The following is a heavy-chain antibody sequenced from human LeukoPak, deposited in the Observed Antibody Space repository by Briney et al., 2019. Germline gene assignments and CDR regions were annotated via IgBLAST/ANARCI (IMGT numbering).Heavy chain of an antibody. D-gene: IGHD1-1*01. CDR2: ISSSSNSI. Sequence: GGFLRLSCAASGFTFSPYSMNWVRQAPGKGLEWVSSISSSSNSIYHTDSVKGRFTISRDNSKNTLYLQMNSLRAEDTAVYYCARTTSGAYFDYWGQGTLVTVSS. CDR3: ARTTSGAYFDY. V-gene: IGHV3-21*04. CDR1: GFTFSPYS. J-gene: IGHJ4*02.